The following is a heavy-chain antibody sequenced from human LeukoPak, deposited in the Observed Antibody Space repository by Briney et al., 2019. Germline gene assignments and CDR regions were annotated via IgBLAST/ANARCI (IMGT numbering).Heavy chain of an antibody. D-gene: IGHD6-6*01. CDR2: ISSSSSYI. CDR3: ARGEWSSSPFDY. J-gene: IGHJ4*02. V-gene: IGHV3-21*01. CDR1: GFTFSSYS. Sequence: GGSLRLSCAASGFTFSSYSMNWVRQAPGKGLEWVSSISSSSSYIYYADSVKGRFTISRDNAKNSLYLQMNSLRAEDTAVYYCARGEWSSSPFDYWGQGTLVTVSS.